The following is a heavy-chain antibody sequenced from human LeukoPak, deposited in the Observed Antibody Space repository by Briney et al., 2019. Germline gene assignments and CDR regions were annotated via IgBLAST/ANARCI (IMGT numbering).Heavy chain of an antibody. V-gene: IGHV4-59*04. CDR1: GGSISSYY. CDR2: IYYSGST. J-gene: IGHJ4*02. CDR3: ARLVAVAGVFDY. D-gene: IGHD6-19*01. Sequence: SETLSLTCTVSGGSISSYYWSWIRQPPGKGLEWIGYIYYSGSTYYNPSLKSRVTISVDTSKNHFSLKLSSVTAADTAVYYCARLVAVAGVFDYWGQGTQVIVS.